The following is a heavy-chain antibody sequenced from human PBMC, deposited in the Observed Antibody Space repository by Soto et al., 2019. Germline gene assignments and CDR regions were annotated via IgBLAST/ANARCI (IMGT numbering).Heavy chain of an antibody. CDR3: ARTSWGFTTAADYYYGMDV. J-gene: IGHJ6*02. V-gene: IGHV1-2*02. CDR2: INPNSGGT. Sequence: GASVKVSCKASGYTFTGYYMHWVRQAPGQRLEWMGWINPNSGGTNYAQKFQGRVTMTRDTSISTAYMELSRLRSDDTAVYYCARTSWGFTTAADYYYGMDVWGQGTTVTVSS. D-gene: IGHD2-2*01. CDR1: GYTFTGYY.